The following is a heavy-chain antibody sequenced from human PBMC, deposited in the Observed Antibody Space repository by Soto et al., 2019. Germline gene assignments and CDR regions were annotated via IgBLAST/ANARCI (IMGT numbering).Heavy chain of an antibody. D-gene: IGHD3-3*01. J-gene: IGHJ4*02. CDR3: TREDTAYDVWTGSYRSENHFDY. V-gene: IGHV4-59*01. CDR2: IYSGSS. CDR1: GGPMSNYY. Sequence: PSEPFAISCDVSGGPMSNYYWTWIRQRPGEVRGWIGNIYSGSSNYSPSLRSRVSISRDTSKNQFSLKLTSVTAAETAVYFYTREDTAYDVWTGSYRSENHFDYWGQGILVT.